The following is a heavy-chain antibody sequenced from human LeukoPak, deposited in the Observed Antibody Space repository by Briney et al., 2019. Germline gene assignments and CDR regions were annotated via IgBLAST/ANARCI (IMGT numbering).Heavy chain of an antibody. CDR3: ARDRGIMKHYYGSSGYFHYFDY. CDR1: GYTFTGYY. D-gene: IGHD3-22*01. V-gene: IGHV1-2*06. CDR2: INPNSGGT. Sequence: ASVKVSCKASGYTFTGYYMHWVRQAPGQGLEWMGRINPNSGGTNYAQKFQGRVTMTRDTSISTAYMELSRLRSDDTAVYYCARDRGIMKHYYGSSGYFHYFDYWGQGTPVTVSS. J-gene: IGHJ4*02.